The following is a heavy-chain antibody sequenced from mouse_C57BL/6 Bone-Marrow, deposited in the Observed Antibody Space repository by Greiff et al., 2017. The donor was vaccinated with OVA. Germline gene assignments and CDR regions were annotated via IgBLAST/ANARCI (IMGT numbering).Heavy chain of an antibody. CDR2: ISNLAYSI. D-gene: IGHD4-1*01. CDR1: GFTFSDYG. J-gene: IGHJ1*03. V-gene: IGHV5-15*01. CDR3: ARGNWDWYFDV. Sequence: VQLMESGGGLVQPGGSLKLSCAASGFTFSDYGMAWVRQAPRKGPEWVAFISNLAYSIYYADTVTGRFTISRENAKNTLYLEMSSLRSEDTAMYYCARGNWDWYFDVWGTGTTVTVSS.